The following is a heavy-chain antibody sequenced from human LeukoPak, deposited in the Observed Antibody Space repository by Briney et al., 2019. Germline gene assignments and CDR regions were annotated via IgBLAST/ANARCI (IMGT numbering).Heavy chain of an antibody. J-gene: IGHJ4*02. CDR1: GGTFSSYA. CDR3: AGYVDTAMVTGFDY. Sequence: SVKVSCKASGGTFSSYAISWVRQAPGQGLEWMGGIIPIFGTANYAQKLQGRVTITTDESTSTAYMELSSLRSEDTAVYYCAGYVDTAMVTGFDYWGQGTLVTVSS. CDR2: IIPIFGTA. V-gene: IGHV1-69*05. D-gene: IGHD5-18*01.